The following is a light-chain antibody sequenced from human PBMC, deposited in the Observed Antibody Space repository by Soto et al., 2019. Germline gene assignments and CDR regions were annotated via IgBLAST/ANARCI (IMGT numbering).Light chain of an antibody. J-gene: IGKJ1*01. Sequence: EIALKPSPGTLSLSPGERATLSGLASQSVSSSYLAWYQQKPGQAPRLLIYGASSRATGIPDRFSGSGSGTDFTLTISRLEPEDFAVYYCQQYGSSPWTFGQGTKVDIK. CDR1: QSVSSSY. V-gene: IGKV3-20*01. CDR2: GAS. CDR3: QQYGSSPWT.